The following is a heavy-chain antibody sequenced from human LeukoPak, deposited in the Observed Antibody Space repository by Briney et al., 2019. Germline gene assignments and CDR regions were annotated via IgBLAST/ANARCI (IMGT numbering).Heavy chain of an antibody. V-gene: IGHV4-34*01. CDR1: GGSLSGSY. D-gene: IGHD3-10*01. CDR3: ARGLYARRTLTRGVIGWDS. Sequence: PSETLSLTCAVYGGSLSGSYWAWIRQPPGKGLEWIGEVNYNEAITYNPSLVGRATISVDTSKNQFSLKLNSVTAADTGLYFCARGLYARRTLTRGVIGWDSWGQGTLVTVSS. CDR2: VNYNEAI. J-gene: IGHJ5*01.